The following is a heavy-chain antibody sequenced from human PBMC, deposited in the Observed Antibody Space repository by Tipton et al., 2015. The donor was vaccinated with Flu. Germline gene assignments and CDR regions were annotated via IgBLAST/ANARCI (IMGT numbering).Heavy chain of an antibody. J-gene: IGHJ2*01. CDR3: ARDSDYDRGPSKWYFDL. Sequence: NFQGRVTITRDTSASTAYMELSSLRSEDTAVYYCARDSDYDRGPSKWYFDLWGRGTLVTVSS. D-gene: IGHD3-22*01. V-gene: IGHV1-3*01.